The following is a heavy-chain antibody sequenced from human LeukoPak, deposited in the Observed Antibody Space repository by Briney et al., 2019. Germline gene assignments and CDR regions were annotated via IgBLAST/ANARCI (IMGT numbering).Heavy chain of an antibody. CDR3: ARQYYDFWSGPDY. J-gene: IGHJ4*02. Sequence: GGSLRLSCAASGFTFSSYGMHWVRQAPGKGLEWVAVIWYDGSNKYYADSVKGRFTISRDNSKNTLYLQMNSLRAEDTAVHYCARQYYDFWSGPDYWGQGTLVTVSS. D-gene: IGHD3-3*01. CDR2: IWYDGSNK. V-gene: IGHV3-33*01. CDR1: GFTFSSYG.